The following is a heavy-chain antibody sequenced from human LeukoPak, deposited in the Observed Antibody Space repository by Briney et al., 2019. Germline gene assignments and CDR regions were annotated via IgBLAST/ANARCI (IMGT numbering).Heavy chain of an antibody. CDR3: ATISSGHWYFDL. V-gene: IGHV1-2*02. D-gene: IGHD6-25*01. J-gene: IGHJ2*01. CDR2: INANSGVT. CDR1: GNMVTGYH. Sequence: ASVKVSCKASGNMVTGYHVHWVRQAPGQGLEWMGWINANSGVTNYAQTFQGRVTLTRDTSISTAYMELSRLTSDDTAVYYCATISSGHWYFDLWGRGTLVIVSP.